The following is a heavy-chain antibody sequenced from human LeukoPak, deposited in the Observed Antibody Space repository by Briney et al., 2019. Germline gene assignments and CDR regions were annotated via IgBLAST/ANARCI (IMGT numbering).Heavy chain of an antibody. J-gene: IGHJ3*02. CDR1: GFTFSSYA. CDR3: AKDKAYCSGGSCYNAFDI. V-gene: IGHV3-23*01. CDR2: ISGSGGST. D-gene: IGHD2-15*01. Sequence: GGSLRLSCTASGFTFSSYAMSWARQAPGKGLEWVSGISGSGGSTYYADSVKGRFTISRDNSKNTQYLQMNSLRAEDTAVYYCAKDKAYCSGGSCYNAFDIWGQGTMVTVSS.